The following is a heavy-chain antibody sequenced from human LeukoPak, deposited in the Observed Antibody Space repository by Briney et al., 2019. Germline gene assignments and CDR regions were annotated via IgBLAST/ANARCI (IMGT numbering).Heavy chain of an antibody. V-gene: IGHV4-59*01. CDR1: GGSISSYY. D-gene: IGHD4-17*01. CDR3: ARDTAVTPVAFDI. CDR2: IYYSGST. J-gene: IGHJ3*02. Sequence: SETLSLTCTVSGGSISSYYWSWIRQTPGKGLEWIGYIYYSGSTNYNPSLKRRVTISVDTSTNQFSLKLSSVTAADTAVYYCARDTAVTPVAFDIWGQGTMVTVSS.